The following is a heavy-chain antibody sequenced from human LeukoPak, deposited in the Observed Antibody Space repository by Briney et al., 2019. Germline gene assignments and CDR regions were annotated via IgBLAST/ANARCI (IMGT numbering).Heavy chain of an antibody. J-gene: IGHJ3*02. V-gene: IGHV4-59*01. CDR1: GGSISNYY. CDR3: ASHVSYAFDI. Sequence: SETLSLTCTVSGGSISNYYWSWLRQPPGKDLEWIGYIYYSGSTNYNPYLKRRVTISVDTSKNQFSLKLSSVTAADTAVYYCASHVSYAFDIWGQGTMVTVSS. CDR2: IYYSGST.